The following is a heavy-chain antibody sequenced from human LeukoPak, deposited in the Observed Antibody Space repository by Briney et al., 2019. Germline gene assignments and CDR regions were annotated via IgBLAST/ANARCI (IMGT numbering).Heavy chain of an antibody. V-gene: IGHV4-59*01. CDR2: IYYSGST. CDR3: AGGGTNHFDY. J-gene: IGHJ4*02. D-gene: IGHD3-16*01. CDR1: GGSISSYY. Sequence: SETLSLACTVSGGSISSYYWSWIRQPPGKGLEWIGYIYYSGSTNYNPSLKSRVTISVDTSKNQFSLKLSSVTAADTAVYYCAGGGTNHFDYWGQGTLVTVSS.